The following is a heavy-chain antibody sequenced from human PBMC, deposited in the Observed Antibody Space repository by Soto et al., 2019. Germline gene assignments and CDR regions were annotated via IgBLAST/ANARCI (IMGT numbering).Heavy chain of an antibody. CDR2: IIPIFGTA. CDR3: ATISSGYGANYGDYGHQGI. V-gene: IGHV1-69*01. Sequence: QVQLVQSGAEVKKPGSSVKVSCKASGGTFSSYAISWVRQAPGQGLEWMGGIIPIFGTANYAQKFQGRVTITADESTSTAYMELSSLRSEDTAVYYCATISSGYGANYGDYGHQGIWGQGTLVTVSS. D-gene: IGHD4-17*01. J-gene: IGHJ4*02. CDR1: GGTFSSYA.